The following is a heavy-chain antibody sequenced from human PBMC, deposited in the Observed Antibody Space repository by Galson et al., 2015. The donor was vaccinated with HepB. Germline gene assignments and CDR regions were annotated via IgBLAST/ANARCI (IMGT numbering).Heavy chain of an antibody. J-gene: IGHJ3*01. CDR1: GFSFSTSA. D-gene: IGHD3-16*02. CDR3: AKLSPVDGINAFDF. Sequence: SLRLSCAASGFSFSTSAMTWVRQAPGKGLEWVSSISGNGVQTFYADSGKGRFTVSRDNAENTLYLHMNSLRVEDTALYYCAKLSPVDGINAFDFWGQGTMVTVSS. CDR2: ISGNGVQT. V-gene: IGHV3-23*01.